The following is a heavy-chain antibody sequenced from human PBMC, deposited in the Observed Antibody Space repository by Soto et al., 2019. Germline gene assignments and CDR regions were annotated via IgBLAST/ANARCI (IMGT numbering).Heavy chain of an antibody. D-gene: IGHD3-16*02. CDR2: ISYDGSDK. V-gene: IGHV3-30*18. Sequence: QVQLVESGGGVVQPGRSLRLSCAASGFTFSSYAMHWVRQAPGTGLEWVAVISYDGSDKYYADSVKGRFTISRDNSKNTLNRKMNSMRAEDTAVYYCAKTLGELSPESYDYWGHGTLITVSS. J-gene: IGHJ4*01. CDR3: AKTLGELSPESYDY. CDR1: GFTFSSYA.